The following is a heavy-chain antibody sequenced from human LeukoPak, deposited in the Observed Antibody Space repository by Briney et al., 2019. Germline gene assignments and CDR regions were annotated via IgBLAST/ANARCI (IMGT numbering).Heavy chain of an antibody. Sequence: SETLSLTCALYGGSFSGYYRSCIRQPPGEGLEWIGEINQSGSTNYNPSLKNRVTISVDTSKNQFSLKLSSVTAADTAVYYCARVAPYIVVVVAATRVGAFDIWGQGTMVTVSS. CDR1: GGSFSGYY. V-gene: IGHV4-34*01. D-gene: IGHD2-15*01. J-gene: IGHJ3*02. CDR3: ARVAPYIVVVVAATRVGAFDI. CDR2: INQSGST.